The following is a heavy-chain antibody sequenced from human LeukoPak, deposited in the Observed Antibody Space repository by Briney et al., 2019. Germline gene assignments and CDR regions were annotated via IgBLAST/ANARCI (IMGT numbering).Heavy chain of an antibody. CDR3: ARIYCTNGVCYYDY. D-gene: IGHD2-8*01. V-gene: IGHV4-59*12. CDR2: IYYSGST. J-gene: IGHJ4*02. Sequence: SETLSLTCTVSGGSISSYYWSWIRQPPGKGLEWIGYIYYSGSTNYNPSLKSRVTISVDTSKNQFSLKLSSVTAADTAVYYCARIYCTNGVCYYDYWGQGTLVTVSS. CDR1: GGSISSYY.